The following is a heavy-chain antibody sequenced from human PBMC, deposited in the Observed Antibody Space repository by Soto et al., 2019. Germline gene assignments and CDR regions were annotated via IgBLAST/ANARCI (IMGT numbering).Heavy chain of an antibody. CDR3: ARDQVSDILTGYCTLNGY. Sequence: ASVKVSCKASGYTFTSYGISWVRQAPGQGLEWMGWISAYNGNANYAQKLQGRVTMTTDTSTSTAYMELRSLRSDDTAVYYCARDQVSDILTGYCTLNGYCGRGTLVTVSS. D-gene: IGHD3-9*01. CDR2: ISAYNGNA. V-gene: IGHV1-18*01. J-gene: IGHJ4*02. CDR1: GYTFTSYG.